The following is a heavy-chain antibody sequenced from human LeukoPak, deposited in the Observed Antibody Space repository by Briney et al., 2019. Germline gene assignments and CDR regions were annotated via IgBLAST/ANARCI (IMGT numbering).Heavy chain of an antibody. CDR3: VRDRAGRTLDN. V-gene: IGHV3-33*01. D-gene: IGHD2-2*01. J-gene: IGHJ4*02. CDR2: IWYDGSRK. CDR1: GFSFSSYG. Sequence: TGGSLRLSCAASGFSFSSYGIHWVRQAPGKGLEWITLIWYDGSRKYYAESVKGRFTISRDNSKNMVYLQMNSLRGEDTAVFYCVRDRAGRTLDNWGLGTLVTVSS.